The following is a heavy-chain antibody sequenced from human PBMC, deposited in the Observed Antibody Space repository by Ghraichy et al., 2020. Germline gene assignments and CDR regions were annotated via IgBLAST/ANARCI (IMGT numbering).Heavy chain of an antibody. V-gene: IGHV4-59*08. J-gene: IGHJ3*02. CDR1: GGYISNYY. Sequence: SETLSLTCTVSGGYISNYYWTWIRQPPGKGLEWLGFIYYSGATNYNPSLKSRLTISVDTSKNQFSLQLRSVTAADTAIYYCARHYDYSVSYSDAFDIWGQGTMVTVSS. CDR2: IYYSGAT. D-gene: IGHD1-26*01. CDR3: ARHYDYSVSYSDAFDI.